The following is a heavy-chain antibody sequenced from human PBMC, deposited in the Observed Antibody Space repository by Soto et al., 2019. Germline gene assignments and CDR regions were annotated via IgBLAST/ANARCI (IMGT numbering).Heavy chain of an antibody. J-gene: IGHJ3*02. CDR3: ARREQWLVNAFDI. D-gene: IGHD6-19*01. CDR1: GGSISSSSYY. V-gene: IGHV4-39*01. Sequence: PSETLSLTCTVSGGSISSSSYYWGWIRQPPGKGLEWIGSIYYSGSTYYNPSLKSRVTISVDTSKNQFSLKLSSVTAADTAVYYCARREQWLVNAFDIWGQGTMVTVPS. CDR2: IYYSGST.